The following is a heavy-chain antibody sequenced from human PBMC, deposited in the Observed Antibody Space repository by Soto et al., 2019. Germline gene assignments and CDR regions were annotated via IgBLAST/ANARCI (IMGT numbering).Heavy chain of an antibody. J-gene: IGHJ4*02. CDR2: TKPDETET. D-gene: IGHD4-4*01. V-gene: IGHV3-7*02. Sequence: GGSLRLSCAASGFTFSSYGMHWVRQAPGKGLEWVGNTKPDETETYYAGSVEGRFTISRDNAKSSLYLQMDSLRVEDTAVYYCATIGDVTFHYWGQGTPVTVSS. CDR1: GFTFSSYG. CDR3: ATIGDVTFHY.